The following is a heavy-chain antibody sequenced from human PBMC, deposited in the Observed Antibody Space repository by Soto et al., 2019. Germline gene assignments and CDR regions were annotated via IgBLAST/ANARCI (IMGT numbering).Heavy chain of an antibody. CDR3: TRAGGNYDEFWYFDL. CDR2: IRGKANSYAT. D-gene: IGHD1-26*01. Sequence: EVQLVESGGGLVQPGGSLKLSCAASGFTFSDSAMHWVRQASGKGLEWLGRIRGKANSYATAYAASVKGRFTTSRDDSKNTAYLQMNSLKAEDTAVYYCTRAGGNYDEFWYFDLWGRGTLVTVSS. V-gene: IGHV3-73*02. J-gene: IGHJ2*01. CDR1: GFTFSDSA.